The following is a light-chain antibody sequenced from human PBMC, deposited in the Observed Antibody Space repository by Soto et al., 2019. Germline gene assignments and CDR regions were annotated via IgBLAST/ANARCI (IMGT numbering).Light chain of an antibody. V-gene: IGLV2-14*01. CDR2: DVS. CDR1: SSDVGAYTY. CDR3: TSYTSSSTPYV. Sequence: QSALTQPASVSGSPGQTITISCAGTSSDVGAYTYVSWYQQHPGKAPKLMIYDVSNRPSGVSNRFSGSKSGNTASLTISGLQAEYEADYYCTSYTSSSTPYVFGGGTKVTVL. J-gene: IGLJ1*01.